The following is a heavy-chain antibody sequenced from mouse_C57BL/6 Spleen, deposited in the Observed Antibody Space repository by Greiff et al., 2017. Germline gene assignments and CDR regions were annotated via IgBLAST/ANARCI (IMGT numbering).Heavy chain of an antibody. D-gene: IGHD2-1*01. V-gene: IGHV1-26*01. CDR2: INPNNGGT. Sequence: LQQSGPELVKPGASVKISCKASGYTFTDYYMNWVTQSHGKSREWIGDINPNNGGTSYNQKFKGKATLTVDKSSSTAYMELRSLTSEDSAVYYCARPYGNPFDYWGQGTTLTGSS. CDR3: ARPYGNPFDY. CDR1: GYTFTDYY. J-gene: IGHJ2*01.